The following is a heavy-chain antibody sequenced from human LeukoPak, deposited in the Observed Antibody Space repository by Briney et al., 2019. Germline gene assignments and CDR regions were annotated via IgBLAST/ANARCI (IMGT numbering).Heavy chain of an antibody. V-gene: IGHV3-23*01. CDR1: GFTFSTYS. CDR2: ISGSGGST. Sequence: AGGSLRLSCAASGFTFSTYSLNWVRQAPGKGLEWVSAISGSGGSTYYADSVKGRFTISRDNSKNTLYLQMNSLRAEDTAVYYCAKEFSGWYAAFDIWGQGTMVTVSS. CDR3: AKEFSGWYAAFDI. D-gene: IGHD6-19*01. J-gene: IGHJ3*02.